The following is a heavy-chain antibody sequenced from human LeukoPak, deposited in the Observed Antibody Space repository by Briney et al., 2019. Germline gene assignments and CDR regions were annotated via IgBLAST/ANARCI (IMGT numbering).Heavy chain of an antibody. J-gene: IGHJ4*02. CDR3: ARGDWRMATIAY. CDR1: GGTFSSYA. V-gene: IGHV1-8*02. CDR2: MNPNSGNT. Sequence: ASVKVSCKASGGTFSSYAISWVRQATGQGLEWMGWMNPNSGNTGYAQKFQGRVTMTRNTSISTAYMELSSLRSEDTAVYYCARGDWRMATIAYWGQGTLVTVSS. D-gene: IGHD5-24*01.